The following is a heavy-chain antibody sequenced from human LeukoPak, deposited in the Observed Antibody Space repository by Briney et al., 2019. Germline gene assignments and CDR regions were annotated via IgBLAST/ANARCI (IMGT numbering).Heavy chain of an antibody. CDR2: ISAYNGNT. CDR1: GYTFTSYG. V-gene: IGHV1-18*01. J-gene: IGHJ3*02. CDR3: ARDPGPFPRGRGSYKKDAFDI. Sequence: GASVKVSCKASGYTFTSYGISWGRQGPGQGLEWMGGISAYNGNTNYSQRLQGRVTITTDTSTSTAYLELSSLRSDDTAVYYCARDPGPFPRGRGSYKKDAFDIWGQGTMVTVSS. D-gene: IGHD1-26*01.